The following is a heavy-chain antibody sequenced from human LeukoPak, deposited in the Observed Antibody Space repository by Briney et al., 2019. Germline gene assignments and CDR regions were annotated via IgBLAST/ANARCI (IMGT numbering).Heavy chain of an antibody. Sequence: PGGSLRLSCAASGFTFSSYWMSWVRQAPGKGLEWVAFIRYDGSNKYYADSVKGRFTISRDNSKNTLYLQMNSLRAEDTAVYYCAKDPHPYYYDSSGPPGDYWGQGTLVTVSS. V-gene: IGHV3-30*02. D-gene: IGHD3-22*01. CDR2: IRYDGSNK. CDR3: AKDPHPYYYDSSGPPGDY. J-gene: IGHJ4*02. CDR1: GFTFSSYW.